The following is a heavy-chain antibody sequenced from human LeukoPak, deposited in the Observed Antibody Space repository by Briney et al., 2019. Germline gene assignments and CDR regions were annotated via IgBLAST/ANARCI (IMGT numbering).Heavy chain of an antibody. J-gene: IGHJ4*02. CDR1: GGSISGSSYY. CDR3: ARGRGGITGTTGY. D-gene: IGHD1-7*01. V-gene: IGHV4-39*07. CDR2: IYYSGST. Sequence: SETLSLTCTVSGGSISGSSYYWGWIRQPPGKGLEWIGSIYYSGSTNYNPSLKSRVTISVDTPKNQFSLKLSSVTAADTAVYYCARGRGGITGTTGYWGQGTLVTVSS.